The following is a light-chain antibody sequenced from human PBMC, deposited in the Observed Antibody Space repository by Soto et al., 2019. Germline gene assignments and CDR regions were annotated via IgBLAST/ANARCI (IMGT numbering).Light chain of an antibody. CDR2: DAS. Sequence: ETVLTQSPATLSLSPGERATLSCRASQSIRTYLIWYQQKPGQAPRLLIYDASNRATGVPARFSGSGSGTDFTLTISSLEPEDSAVYYCQQRGNWPLTFGGGTKVE. V-gene: IGKV3-11*01. J-gene: IGKJ4*01. CDR1: QSIRTY. CDR3: QQRGNWPLT.